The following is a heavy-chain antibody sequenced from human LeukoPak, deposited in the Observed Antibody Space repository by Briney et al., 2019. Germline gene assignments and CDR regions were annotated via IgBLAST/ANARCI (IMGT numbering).Heavy chain of an antibody. J-gene: IGHJ4*02. CDR2: INPNSGGT. D-gene: IGHD3-3*01. V-gene: IGHV1-2*02. Sequence: ASVKVSCKASGYTFTDYYMHWVRQAPGQGLEWMGWINPNSGGTNYAQKFQGRVTMTRDTSISTAYMELSRLRSDDTAVYYCARDLDLREGGIDYWGQGTLVTVSS. CDR1: GYTFTDYY. CDR3: ARDLDLREGGIDY.